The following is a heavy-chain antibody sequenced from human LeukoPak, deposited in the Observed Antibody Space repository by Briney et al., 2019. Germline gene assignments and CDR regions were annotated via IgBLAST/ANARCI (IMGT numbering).Heavy chain of an antibody. D-gene: IGHD2-2*01. Sequence: GGSLRLSCAASGFTFSGSTIHWVRQASGKGLEWVGHIRSKANNYATEYAASLKGRFTISRDDSRNTAFLQMNSLKTEDTAVYYCTRGSTYGTFDYWGQGTLVIVSS. CDR3: TRGSTYGTFDY. CDR1: GFTFSGST. CDR2: IRSKANNYAT. V-gene: IGHV3-73*01. J-gene: IGHJ4*02.